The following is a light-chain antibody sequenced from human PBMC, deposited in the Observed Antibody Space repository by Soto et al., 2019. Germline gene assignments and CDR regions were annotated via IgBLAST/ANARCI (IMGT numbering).Light chain of an antibody. V-gene: IGKV3-11*01. CDR2: DAS. CDR3: QLRSNWPLYT. Sequence: EIVLTQSPATLSLSPGERATLSCRASQSVSSYLAWYQQKPGQAPRLLIYDASNRATGIPARFSGSGSGTDFTLTISSLEPEDFAAYYCQLRSNWPLYTFGQGTKLEIK. CDR1: QSVSSY. J-gene: IGKJ2*01.